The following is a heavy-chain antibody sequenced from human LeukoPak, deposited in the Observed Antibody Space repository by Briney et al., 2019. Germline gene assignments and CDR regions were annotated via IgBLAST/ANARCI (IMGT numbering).Heavy chain of an antibody. Sequence: PGGSLRLSCATSGFTVSSKYMSWIRQAPGKGLEWVSAITDSSTSTYYADSVKGRFTISRHNSKNTLYLQMNSLRAEDTAVYYCAKGSSSSRPYYFDYWGQGTLVTVSS. CDR1: GFTVSSKY. CDR3: AKGSSSSRPYYFDY. V-gene: IGHV3-23*01. D-gene: IGHD6-13*01. CDR2: ITDSSTST. J-gene: IGHJ4*02.